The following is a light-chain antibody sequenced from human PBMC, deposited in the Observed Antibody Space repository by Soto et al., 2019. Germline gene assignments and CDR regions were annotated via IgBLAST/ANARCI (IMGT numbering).Light chain of an antibody. CDR1: QSVRSGN. Sequence: EIVLTQSPGTLSLSPGERATLSSRATQSVRSGNYLTWYQHKPGQAPRLLIYGTYNRATAIPDRFSGSGSGTDFSLTISRLEPEDFAVYYCQQYGDSLSITFGQGTRLEIK. V-gene: IGKV3-20*01. CDR2: GTY. J-gene: IGKJ5*01. CDR3: QQYGDSLSIT.